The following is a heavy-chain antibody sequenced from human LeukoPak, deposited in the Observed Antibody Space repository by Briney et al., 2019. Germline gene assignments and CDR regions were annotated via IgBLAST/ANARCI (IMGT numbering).Heavy chain of an antibody. CDR2: INPNSGGT. Sequence: ASVKVSCKASGYTFTSYGISWVRQAPGQGLEWMGWINPNSGGTNYAQKFQGRVTMTRDTSISTAYMELSRLRSDDTAVYYCARASGSYSIGYWGQGTLVTVSS. CDR3: ARASGSYSIGY. CDR1: GYTFTSYG. V-gene: IGHV1-2*02. J-gene: IGHJ4*02. D-gene: IGHD1-26*01.